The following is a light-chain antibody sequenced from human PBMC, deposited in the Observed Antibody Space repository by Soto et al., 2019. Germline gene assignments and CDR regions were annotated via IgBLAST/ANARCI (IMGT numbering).Light chain of an antibody. Sequence: QSVLTQPPSVSAAPGQKVTISCSGSSSKIGNNYVSWYQQLPGTAPKLLIYENNKRPSGIPDRFSGSKSGTSATLGITGLQTGDEADYYCGTWDSSLSALYVFGTGTKLTVL. CDR1: SSKIGNNY. CDR2: ENN. V-gene: IGLV1-51*02. CDR3: GTWDSSLSALYV. J-gene: IGLJ1*01.